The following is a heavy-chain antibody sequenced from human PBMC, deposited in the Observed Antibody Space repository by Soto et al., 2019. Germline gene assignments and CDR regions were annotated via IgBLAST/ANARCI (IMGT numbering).Heavy chain of an antibody. CDR3: AKDGPPPSWLPDY. CDR2: ISYDGSNK. Sequence: GGSLRLTCAASGFTFSSYGMHWVRQAPGKGLEWMSVISYDGSNKYYADSVKGRFTISRDNSKNTLYLQMNSLRAEDTAVYYCAKDGPPPSWLPDYWGQGTLVTVSS. V-gene: IGHV3-30*18. CDR1: GFTFSSYG. D-gene: IGHD5-12*01. J-gene: IGHJ4*02.